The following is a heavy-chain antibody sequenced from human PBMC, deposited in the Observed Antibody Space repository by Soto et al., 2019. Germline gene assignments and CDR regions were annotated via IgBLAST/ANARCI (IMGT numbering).Heavy chain of an antibody. CDR2: ISAYNGNI. J-gene: IGHJ4*02. D-gene: IGHD3-9*01. CDR3: ARGHDIVTGWKFTF. CDR1: GYDFTNYG. Sequence: QVRLVQSGAAVKKPGASVKVSCKTYGYDFTNYGINWVRQAPGQGLEWMGWISAYNGNIVYAQNFRGRATLTTDTSTGSAYMELRSLRSDDAAVYYCARGHDIVTGWKFTFWSQGTLVTVSS. V-gene: IGHV1-18*01.